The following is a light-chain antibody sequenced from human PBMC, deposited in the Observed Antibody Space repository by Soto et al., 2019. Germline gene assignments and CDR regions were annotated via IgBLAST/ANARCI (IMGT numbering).Light chain of an antibody. J-gene: IGKJ1*01. Sequence: EIVMTQSPATLSVSPGERVTLSCRASQSVSSNLAWYQQKPGQAPRLLIYGASTRATDIPVRFSGSGSGTEFTLTISSLRSEDVAVYYCQQNNNWPRTFGQGTKVDIK. CDR3: QQNNNWPRT. CDR2: GAS. V-gene: IGKV3-15*01. CDR1: QSVSSN.